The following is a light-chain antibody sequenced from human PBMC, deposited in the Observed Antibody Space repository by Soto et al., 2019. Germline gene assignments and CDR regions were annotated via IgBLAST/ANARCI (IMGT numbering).Light chain of an antibody. Sequence: DIQMTQSPSTLSASVGDRVTITCRASQTISSRLAWYQEKPGKAPKLLIYRASSLESGVPSRFSGSGSGTDFTLTISSLQPDDFATYYFQQYETYSPGWTVGQGTNVDIK. CDR2: RAS. J-gene: IGKJ1*01. CDR1: QTISSR. CDR3: QQYETYSPGWT. V-gene: IGKV1-5*03.